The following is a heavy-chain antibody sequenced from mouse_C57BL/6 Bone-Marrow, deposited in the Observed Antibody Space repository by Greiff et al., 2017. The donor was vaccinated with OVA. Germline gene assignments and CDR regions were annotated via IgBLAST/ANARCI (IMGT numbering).Heavy chain of an antibody. CDR3: AKLGGDGYYGGFAY. D-gene: IGHD2-3*01. Sequence: VKLVESGPGLVAPSQSLSITCTVSGFSLTSYGVDWVRQPPGKGLEWLGVIWGGGSTNYNSALMSRLSISKDNSKSQVCVKMNRLQTDDTAMYDGAKLGGDGYYGGFAYWGQGTLVTVSA. J-gene: IGHJ3*01. V-gene: IGHV2-9*01. CDR1: GFSLTSYG. CDR2: IWGGGST.